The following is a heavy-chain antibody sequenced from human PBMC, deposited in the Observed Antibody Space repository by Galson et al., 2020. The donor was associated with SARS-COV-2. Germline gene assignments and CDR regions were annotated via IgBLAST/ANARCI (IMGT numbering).Heavy chain of an antibody. D-gene: IGHD6-25*01. CDR1: GGSFSNYY. Sequence: SETLSLTCAVYGGSFSNYYWTWIRQPPGKGLEWIGEINHSGNTNYKSSLKSRIAISLDMSKNQFSLRLSSVTAADTAMYYCARGQRGVPILYYYFSMDVWGRGTTVTVSS. J-gene: IGHJ6*03. CDR2: INHSGNT. CDR3: ARGQRGVPILYYYFSMDV. V-gene: IGHV4-34*01.